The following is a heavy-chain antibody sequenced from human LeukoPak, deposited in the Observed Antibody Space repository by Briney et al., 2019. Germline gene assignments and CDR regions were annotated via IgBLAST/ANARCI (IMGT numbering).Heavy chain of an antibody. CDR3: ARDREVGATDDFDY. D-gene: IGHD1-26*01. Sequence: ASGKVSCKASGYTFTSYGVSWVRHAPGQGLEWMGWISAYSGNTNYAQKLQGRVTMTTDTSTSTAYMELRSLRSDDTAVYYCARDREVGATDDFDYWGQGALVTVSS. CDR1: GYTFTSYG. J-gene: IGHJ4*02. V-gene: IGHV1-18*01. CDR2: ISAYSGNT.